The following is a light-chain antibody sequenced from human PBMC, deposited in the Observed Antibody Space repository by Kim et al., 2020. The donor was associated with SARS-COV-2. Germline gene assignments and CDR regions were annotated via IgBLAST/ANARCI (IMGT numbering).Light chain of an antibody. Sequence: GQNGTISCSGSSYNIGNKYVSWYQQSPGTAPQVLIYANNRRPSGIPDRFSGSKSGTSATLGITGLQTGDEADYYCGTWDSSLSAAVFGGGTQLTVL. V-gene: IGLV1-51*01. CDR2: ANN. CDR1: SYNIGNKY. CDR3: GTWDSSLSAAV. J-gene: IGLJ7*01.